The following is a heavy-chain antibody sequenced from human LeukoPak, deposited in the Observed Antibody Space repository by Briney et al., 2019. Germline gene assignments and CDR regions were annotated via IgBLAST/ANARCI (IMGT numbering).Heavy chain of an antibody. CDR2: IDSNSGAT. Sequence: ASVKVSCRTSGYTFINYQIHWARQAPDQGLEWMGRIDSNSGATVFAQKFQGRVTMTRDTSTSTVYMELSSLRSEDTAIYYCARDSGTTNAFDIWGQGTLVTVSS. J-gene: IGHJ3*02. CDR3: ARDSGTTNAFDI. CDR1: GYTFINYQ. V-gene: IGHV1-2*06. D-gene: IGHD1/OR15-1a*01.